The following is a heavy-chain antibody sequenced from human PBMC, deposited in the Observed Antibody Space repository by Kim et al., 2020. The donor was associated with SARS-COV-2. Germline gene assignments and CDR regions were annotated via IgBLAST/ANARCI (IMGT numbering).Heavy chain of an antibody. D-gene: IGHD3-22*01. J-gene: IGHJ4*02. V-gene: IGHV4-30-2*01. CDR3: ASVSSGNSPFDFDY. Sequence: SETLSLTCAVSGGSISSGGYSWSWIRQPPGKGLEWIGYIYHSGSTYYNPSLKSRVTISVDRSKNQFSLKLSSVTAADTAVYYCASVSSGNSPFDFDYWGQGTLVTVSS. CDR2: IYHSGST. CDR1: GGSISSGGYS.